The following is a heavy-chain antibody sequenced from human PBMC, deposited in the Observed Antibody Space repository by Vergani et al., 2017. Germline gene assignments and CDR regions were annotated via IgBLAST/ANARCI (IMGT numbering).Heavy chain of an antibody. D-gene: IGHD6-13*01. V-gene: IGHV3-30*03. Sequence: QVHLVESGGGVVQPGRSLRLSCVVSGFTSSYYGMHWVRQAPGKGLEWVAVISYDGTQKYYADSVKGRFTISRDNSKSTLYLQMNSLRTEDTAVYYCATKRCVTPCGQIGYFREWGQGTLVTVSS. J-gene: IGHJ1*01. CDR1: GFTSSYYG. CDR2: ISYDGTQK. CDR3: ATKRCVTPCGQIGYFRE.